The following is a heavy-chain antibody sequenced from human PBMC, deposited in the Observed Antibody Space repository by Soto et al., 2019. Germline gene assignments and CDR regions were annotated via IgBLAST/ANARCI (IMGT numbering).Heavy chain of an antibody. CDR3: TRGPTVITPPFDY. CDR2: IRSKAYGGTT. CDR1: GFTFSSYA. V-gene: IGHV3-49*03. J-gene: IGHJ4*02. Sequence: GGSLRLSCAASGFTFSSYAMSWFRQAPGKGLEWVGFIRSKAYGGTTEYAASVRGTFIISRDDSKSIAYLQMNSLKTGDTAIYYCTRGPTVITPPFDYWGQGTLVTVSS. D-gene: IGHD4-17*01.